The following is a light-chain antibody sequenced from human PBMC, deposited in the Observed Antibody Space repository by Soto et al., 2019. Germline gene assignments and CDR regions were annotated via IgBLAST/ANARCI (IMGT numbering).Light chain of an antibody. J-gene: IGKJ4*01. CDR1: QSVNIY. CDR2: RAS. CDR3: QQYGSSPLT. V-gene: IGKV3-20*01. Sequence: EVVLTQSPATLSVSPGERATLSCRASQSVNIYLAWYQQKPGQAPKVLIYRASSRATGIPDRFSGSGSGTDFTLTISRLEPEDFAVYYCQQYGSSPLTFGGGTKVDIK.